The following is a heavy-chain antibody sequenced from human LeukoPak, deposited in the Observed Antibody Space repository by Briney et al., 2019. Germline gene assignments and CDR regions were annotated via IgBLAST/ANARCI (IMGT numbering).Heavy chain of an antibody. Sequence: GGSLRLSCAASGFTFSTYAIHWVRQAPGKGLEWVANIKQDGSEKYYVDSVKGRFTISRDNAKNSLYLQMNSLRAEDTAVYYCARAPYKILGDYYYYMDVWGKGTTVTVSS. CDR3: ARAPYKILGDYYYYMDV. CDR1: GFTFSTYA. D-gene: IGHD1-1*01. J-gene: IGHJ6*03. V-gene: IGHV3-7*01. CDR2: IKQDGSEK.